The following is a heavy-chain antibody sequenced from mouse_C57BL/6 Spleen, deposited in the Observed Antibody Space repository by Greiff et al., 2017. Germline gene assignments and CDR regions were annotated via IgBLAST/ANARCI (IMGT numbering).Heavy chain of an antibody. Sequence: QVQLKQPGTELVKPGASVKLSCKASGYTFTSYWMHWVKQRPGQGLEWIGNINPSNGGTNYNEKFKSKATLTADKSSSTAYMQLTSLTSEDSAVXSCARADIYYYGSSPAWFAYWGQGTLVTVSA. J-gene: IGHJ3*01. V-gene: IGHV1-53*01. CDR2: INPSNGGT. CDR3: ARADIYYYGSSPAWFAY. D-gene: IGHD1-1*01. CDR1: GYTFTSYW.